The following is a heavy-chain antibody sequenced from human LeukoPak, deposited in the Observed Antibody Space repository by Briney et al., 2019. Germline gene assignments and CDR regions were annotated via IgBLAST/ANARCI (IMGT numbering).Heavy chain of an antibody. CDR1: GFTFTTYT. CDR3: AKDMGEDGSYYLDY. V-gene: IGHV3-23*01. Sequence: GGSLRLSCAASGFTFTTYTINWVRQAPGKGLEWVSAFTGRGSTSYYADSVKGRFTISRDNSKNTVWLHMNDLRPEDTAVYYCAKDMGEDGSYYLDYWGQGTLVTVSS. CDR2: FTGRGSTS. D-gene: IGHD1-26*01. J-gene: IGHJ4*02.